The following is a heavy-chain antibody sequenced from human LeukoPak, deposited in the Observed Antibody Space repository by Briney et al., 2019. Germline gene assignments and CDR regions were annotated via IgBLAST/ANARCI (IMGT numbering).Heavy chain of an antibody. Sequence: SETLSLTCTVSGGSISSYYWSWIRQPPGKGLEWIGYIYYSGSTNYNPSLKSRVTISVDTSKNQFSPKLSSVTAADTAVYYCAGGATNYYYYYYMDVWGKGTTVTVSS. D-gene: IGHD5-12*01. J-gene: IGHJ6*03. CDR1: GGSISSYY. CDR3: AGGATNYYYYYYMDV. CDR2: IYYSGST. V-gene: IGHV4-59*01.